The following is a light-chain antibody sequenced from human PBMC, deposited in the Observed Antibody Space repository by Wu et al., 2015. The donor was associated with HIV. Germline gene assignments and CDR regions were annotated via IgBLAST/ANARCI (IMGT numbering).Light chain of an antibody. Sequence: EIVLTQSPGTLSLSPGERATLSCRASQSVNSNYLTWYQQKVGQPPRLLIYAASSRATGIPDRFSGSGSGTDFTLTISRLEPEDFAVYYCQLYYISPPLTFGGGTEGGDQT. V-gene: IGKV3-20*01. CDR1: QSVNSNY. J-gene: IGKJ4*01. CDR2: AAS. CDR3: QLYYISPPLT.